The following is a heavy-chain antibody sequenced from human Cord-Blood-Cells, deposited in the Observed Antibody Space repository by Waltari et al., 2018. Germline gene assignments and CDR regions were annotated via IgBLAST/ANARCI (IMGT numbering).Heavy chain of an antibody. J-gene: IGHJ4*02. V-gene: IGHV3-23*04. CDR3: AKVYSGSSYFDY. CDR1: GLPFSSYA. CDR2: IRGSGGST. D-gene: IGHD1-26*01. Sequence: EVQLVESGGGLVQPGGSLRRSCADSGLPFSSYALSWVRRAAVTGLEWVSAIRGSGGSTYYADAVKGRFTISRDNSTNTMYLQMNSLRAEDAAVYYCAKVYSGSSYFDYWGQGTLVTVSS.